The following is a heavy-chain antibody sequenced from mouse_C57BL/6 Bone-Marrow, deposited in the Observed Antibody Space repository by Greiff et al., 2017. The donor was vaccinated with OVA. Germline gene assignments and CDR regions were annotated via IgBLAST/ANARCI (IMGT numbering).Heavy chain of an antibody. J-gene: IGHJ2*01. CDR3: ARDGYDGYYADYFDY. V-gene: IGHV1-19*01. CDR1: GYTFTDYY. Sequence: EVKLQESGPVLVKPGASVKMSCKASGYTFTDYYMNWVKQSHGKSLEWIGVINPYNGGTSYNQKFKGKATLTVDKSSSTAYMELNSLTSEDSAVYYCARDGYDGYYADYFDYWGQGTTLTVSS. D-gene: IGHD2-3*01. CDR2: INPYNGGT.